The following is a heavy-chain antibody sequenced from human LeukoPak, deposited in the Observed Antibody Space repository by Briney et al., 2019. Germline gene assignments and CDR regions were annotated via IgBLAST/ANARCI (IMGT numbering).Heavy chain of an antibody. Sequence: GASVKVSCKASGGTFISYAISWVRQAPGQGREWMGRIIPILGIANYAQKFQGRVTITADKSTSTAYMELSSLRSEDTAVYYCARDSEADRSYYYGMDVWGQGTTVTVSS. D-gene: IGHD6-6*01. CDR3: ARDSEADRSYYYGMDV. CDR1: GGTFISYA. J-gene: IGHJ6*02. CDR2: IIPILGIA. V-gene: IGHV1-69*04.